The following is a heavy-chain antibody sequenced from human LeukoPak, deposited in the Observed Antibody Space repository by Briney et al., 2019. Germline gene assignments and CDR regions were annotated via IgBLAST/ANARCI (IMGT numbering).Heavy chain of an antibody. Sequence: PSETLSLTCTASGGSISSYYWSWIRQPPGKGLEWIGYIYYSGSTNYNPSLKSRVTISVDTSKNQFSLKLSSVTAADTAVYYCARQTLYGALDYWGQGTLVTVSS. D-gene: IGHD4-17*01. J-gene: IGHJ4*02. CDR2: IYYSGST. V-gene: IGHV4-59*08. CDR3: ARQTLYGALDY. CDR1: GGSISSYY.